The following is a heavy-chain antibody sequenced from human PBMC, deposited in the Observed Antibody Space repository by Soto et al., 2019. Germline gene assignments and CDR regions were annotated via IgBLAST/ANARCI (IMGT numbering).Heavy chain of an antibody. CDR2: IYYSGST. V-gene: IGHV4-59*12. J-gene: IGHJ6*02. CDR1: GGSISSYY. D-gene: IGHD3-9*01. Sequence: SETLSLTCTVSGGSISSYYWSWIRQPPGKGLEWIGYIYYSGSTNYNPSLKSRVTISLDTSKNQFSLKLSSVTAADTAVYYCAREEADYDILTGLRSFYYYYGMDVWGQGTTVTVSS. CDR3: AREEADYDILTGLRSFYYYYGMDV.